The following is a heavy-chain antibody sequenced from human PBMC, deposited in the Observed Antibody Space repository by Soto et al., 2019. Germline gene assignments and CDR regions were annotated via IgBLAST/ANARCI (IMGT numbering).Heavy chain of an antibody. CDR3: ASGACSGGSCYSEYNWFDP. J-gene: IGHJ5*02. D-gene: IGHD2-15*01. Sequence: SVKVSCKASGGTFSSYAISWVRQAPGQGLEWMGGIIPIFLTANYAQKFQGRVTITADESTSTAYMELSSLISEDTAVYYCASGACSGGSCYSEYNWFDPWGPGTLVTVSS. CDR2: IIPIFLTA. V-gene: IGHV1-69*13. CDR1: GGTFSSYA.